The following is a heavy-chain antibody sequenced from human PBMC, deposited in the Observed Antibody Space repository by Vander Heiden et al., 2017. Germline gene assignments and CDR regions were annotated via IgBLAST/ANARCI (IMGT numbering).Heavy chain of an antibody. J-gene: IGHJ6*02. CDR1: GFTVSSNY. D-gene: IGHD3-10*01. Sequence: EVQLVESGGGLIQPGGSLRLSCAASGFTVSSNYRSWVRQAPGKGLEWVSVIYSGGSTYYADPVKGRFTISRDNSKNTLYLQMNSLRAEDTAVYYCARDWMVRGVINYYYGMDVWGQGTTVTVSS. CDR2: IYSGGST. CDR3: ARDWMVRGVINYYYGMDV. V-gene: IGHV3-53*01.